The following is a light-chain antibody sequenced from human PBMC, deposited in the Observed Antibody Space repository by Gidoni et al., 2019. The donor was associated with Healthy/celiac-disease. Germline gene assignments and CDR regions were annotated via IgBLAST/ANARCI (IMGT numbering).Light chain of an antibody. CDR3: QQGYSTPRT. CDR2: SAS. Sequence: DIQMTQSPSSLPASLGDRATITCLASKTINSYLHWYQQKPGKAPKLLIYSASSLQSGVPSRFSGSGSGTDFTLTISSLQPEDFATYYCQQGYSTPRTFGGGTKVEIK. CDR1: KTINSY. J-gene: IGKJ4*02. V-gene: IGKV1-39*01.